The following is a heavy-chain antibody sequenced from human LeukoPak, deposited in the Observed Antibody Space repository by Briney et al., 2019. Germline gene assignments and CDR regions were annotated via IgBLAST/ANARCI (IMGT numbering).Heavy chain of an antibody. CDR1: GGSISSYY. Sequence: SETLSLTCTVSGGSISSYYWSWIRQPPGKGLEWIGYIYYSGSTNYNPSLKSRVTISVDTSKNQFSLKLSSVTAADTAVYYCAKDLNYGSGSPRDPFDYWGQGTLVTVSS. D-gene: IGHD3-10*01. J-gene: IGHJ4*02. V-gene: IGHV4-59*01. CDR2: IYYSGST. CDR3: AKDLNYGSGSPRDPFDY.